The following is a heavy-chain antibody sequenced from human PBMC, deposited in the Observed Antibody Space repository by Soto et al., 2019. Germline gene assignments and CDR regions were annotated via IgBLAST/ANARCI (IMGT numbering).Heavy chain of an antibody. D-gene: IGHD2-15*01. J-gene: IGHJ6*03. CDR1: GYTFTSYD. V-gene: IGHV1-8*01. CDR3: ARTPYCSGGSCYFFYYYYYMDV. CDR2: MNPNSGNT. Sequence: VQLVQSGAEVKKPGASVKVSCKASGYTFTSYDINWVRQATGQGLEWMGWMNPNSGNTGYAQKFQGRVTMTRNTSISTAYMELSRLRSEDTAVYYCARTPYCSGGSCYFFYYYYYMDVWGKGTTDTVSS.